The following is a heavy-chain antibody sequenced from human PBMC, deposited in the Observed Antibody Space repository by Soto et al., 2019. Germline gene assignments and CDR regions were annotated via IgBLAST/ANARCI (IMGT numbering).Heavy chain of an antibody. CDR2: ISGSGGST. Sequence: GGSLRLSCAASGFTFSSYAMSWVRQAPGKGLEWVSAISGSGGSTYYADSVKGRFTISRDNSKNTLYLQMNSLRAEDTAVYYCAKLVVPAAVTGYYYYMDVWGKGTTVTVSS. V-gene: IGHV3-23*01. CDR3: AKLVVPAAVTGYYYYMDV. CDR1: GFTFSSYA. J-gene: IGHJ6*03. D-gene: IGHD2-2*01.